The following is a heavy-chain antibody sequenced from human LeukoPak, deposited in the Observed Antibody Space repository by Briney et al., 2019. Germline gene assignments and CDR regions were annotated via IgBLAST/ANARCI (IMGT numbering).Heavy chain of an antibody. CDR2: ISDSGRT. Sequence: SETLSLTCTVSGGSIRNYYWSWIRQSPGRGLEWIGDISDSGRTSYNPSLMSRVAISVDTSKNQFSLKVNSVTAADTAVYYCARDLRGMVDYWGQGTLVTVSS. CDR1: GGSIRNYY. J-gene: IGHJ4*02. D-gene: IGHD3-16*01. CDR3: ARDLRGMVDY. V-gene: IGHV4-59*01.